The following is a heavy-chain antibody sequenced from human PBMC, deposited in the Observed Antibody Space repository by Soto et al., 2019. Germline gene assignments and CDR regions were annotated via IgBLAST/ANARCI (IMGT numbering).Heavy chain of an antibody. CDR3: ARNSEGYYDILTGYPY. V-gene: IGHV3-7*01. J-gene: IGHJ4*02. D-gene: IGHD3-9*01. Sequence: GGSLRLSCAASGFTFSSYVMSWVRQAPGKGLEWVANIKQDGSEKYYVDSVKGRFTISRDNAKNSLYLQMNSLRAEDTAVYYRARNSEGYYDILTGYPYWGQGTLVTVSS. CDR1: GFTFSSYV. CDR2: IKQDGSEK.